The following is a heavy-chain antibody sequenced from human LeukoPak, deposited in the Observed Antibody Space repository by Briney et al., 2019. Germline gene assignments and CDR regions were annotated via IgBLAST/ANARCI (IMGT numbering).Heavy chain of an antibody. CDR1: GGPFSGYY. V-gene: IGHV4-34*01. D-gene: IGHD3-16*02. Sequence: SETLSLTCAVYGGPFSGYYWSWIRQPPGKGLEWIGEINHSGSTNYNPSLKSRVTISVDTSKNQFSLELSSVTAADTAVYYCARGRGYSASWGQGTLVTVSS. CDR2: INHSGST. CDR3: ARGRGYSAS. J-gene: IGHJ4*02.